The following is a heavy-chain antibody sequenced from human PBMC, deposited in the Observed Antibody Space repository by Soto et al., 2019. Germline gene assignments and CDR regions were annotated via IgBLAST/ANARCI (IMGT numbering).Heavy chain of an antibody. V-gene: IGHV5-51*01. CDR1: GYTFTNYW. Sequence: GESLKISCKGSGYTFTNYWIGWVRQMPGKGLDWMGIIYPADSDTRYSPSFQGQVTISADKSIRTAYLQWSSLKASDTAIYYCVRPGLWFGEAHYGMDVWVQGTTVTVSS. D-gene: IGHD3-10*01. J-gene: IGHJ6*02. CDR3: VRPGLWFGEAHYGMDV. CDR2: IYPADSDT.